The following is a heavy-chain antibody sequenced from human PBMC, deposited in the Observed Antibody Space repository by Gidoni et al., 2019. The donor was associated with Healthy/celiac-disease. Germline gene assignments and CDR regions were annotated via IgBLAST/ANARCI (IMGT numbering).Heavy chain of an antibody. CDR2: ISSNGGST. J-gene: IGHJ4*02. CDR1: GFTFSSYA. V-gene: IGHV3-64D*08. D-gene: IGHD5-18*01. Sequence: EVQLVESGGGLVQPGGSLRLSCSASGFTFSSYAMHWVRQAPGKGLEYVSAISSNGGSTYYADSVKGRFTISRDNSKNTLYLQMSSLRAEDTAVYYCVKDRGYSYATWGGGDYWGQGTLVTVSS. CDR3: VKDRGYSYATWGGGDY.